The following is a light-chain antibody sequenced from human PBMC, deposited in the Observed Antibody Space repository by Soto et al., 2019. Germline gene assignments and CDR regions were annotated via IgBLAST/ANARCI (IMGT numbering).Light chain of an antibody. V-gene: IGLV4-69*01. CDR1: SGYA. Sequence: QSVLTQPPSASASLGASVTLTCTLSSGYAIAWHQQQPEKGPRYLMNLNNDGSHTKGDGIPDRFSGSSSGAERYLTISSLQSEDEADYYCQTWATGIRVFGGGTKLTVL. CDR2: LNNDGSH. J-gene: IGLJ3*02. CDR3: QTWATGIRV.